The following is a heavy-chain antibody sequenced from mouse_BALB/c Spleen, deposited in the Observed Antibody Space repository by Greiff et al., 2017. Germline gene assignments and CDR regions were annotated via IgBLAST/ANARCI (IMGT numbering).Heavy chain of an antibody. J-gene: IGHJ3*01. CDR2: ISYSGST. Sequence: EVKLLESGPGLVKPSQSLSLTCTVSGYSITSDYAWNWIRQFPGNQLEWMGYISYSGSTSYNPSLKSRISITRDTSKNQFFLQLNSVTTEDTATYYCARSGDYDGFAYWGQGTLVTVSA. D-gene: IGHD2-4*01. V-gene: IGHV3-2*02. CDR3: ARSGDYDGFAY. CDR1: GYSITSDYA.